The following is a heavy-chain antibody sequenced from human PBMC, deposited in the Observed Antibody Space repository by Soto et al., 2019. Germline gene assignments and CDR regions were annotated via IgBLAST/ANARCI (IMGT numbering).Heavy chain of an antibody. D-gene: IGHD3-10*01. V-gene: IGHV3-9*01. Sequence: GGSLRLSCAASGFTFDDYAMHWVRQAPGKGLEWVSGISWNSGSIGYADSVKGRFTISRDSAKNSLYLQMNSLRAEVTAVSYCAKASYYYGSGTSRHAFDIWGQGTMVTVSS. J-gene: IGHJ3*02. CDR2: ISWNSGSI. CDR3: AKASYYYGSGTSRHAFDI. CDR1: GFTFDDYA.